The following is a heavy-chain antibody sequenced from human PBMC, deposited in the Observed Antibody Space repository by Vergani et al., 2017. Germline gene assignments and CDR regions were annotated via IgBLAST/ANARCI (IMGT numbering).Heavy chain of an antibody. CDR2: LRYDGSNE. D-gene: IGHD3-16*01. V-gene: IGHV3-30*02. J-gene: IGHJ6*02. Sequence: QVQLVESGGGVVQPGGSLRLSCAASGFSFSTYGMHWVRQAPGRGLEWVAFLRYDGSNEYYGDAVKGRFIISRDNSKNMLSLEMHSLRPEDTAVYYCANSFGGGLICYPFYVMDVGGQGTTATFS. CDR1: GFSFSTYG. CDR3: ANSFGGGLICYPFYVMDV.